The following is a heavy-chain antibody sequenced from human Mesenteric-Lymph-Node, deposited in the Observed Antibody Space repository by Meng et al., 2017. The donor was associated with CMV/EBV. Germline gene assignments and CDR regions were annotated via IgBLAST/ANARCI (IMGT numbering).Heavy chain of an antibody. V-gene: IGHV3-7*01. J-gene: IGHJ6*02. CDR1: GFTFSSYW. CDR3: AREPSGDGMDV. D-gene: IGHD7-27*01. CDR2: IKEDESEK. Sequence: GESLKISCAASGFTFSSYWMSWVRQAPGKGLEWVANIKEDESEKHYVDSVKGRFTISRDNAKNSLYLQMNSLRAEDTAVYYCAREPSGDGMDVWGQGTTVTVSS.